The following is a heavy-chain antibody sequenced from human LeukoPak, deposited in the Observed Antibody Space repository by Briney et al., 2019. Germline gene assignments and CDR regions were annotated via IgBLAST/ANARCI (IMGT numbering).Heavy chain of an antibody. J-gene: IGHJ4*02. CDR2: IKKDGSEK. Sequence: PGGSLRLSCTASGFTFSSYWMSWVRQAPGKGLEWVANIKKDGSEKYYVHSVKGRFTISRDNAKTSLYLQMNSLRAEDTAVYYCARDLSGVTGYTYGRGIDYWGQGTLVTVSS. CDR1: GFTFSSYW. V-gene: IGHV3-7*01. D-gene: IGHD5-18*01. CDR3: ARDLSGVTGYTYGRGIDY.